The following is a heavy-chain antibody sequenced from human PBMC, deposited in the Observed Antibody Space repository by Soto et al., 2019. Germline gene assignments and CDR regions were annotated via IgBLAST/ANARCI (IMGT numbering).Heavy chain of an antibody. J-gene: IGHJ4*02. CDR3: ARAPYYYDNSGYYY. CDR1: GFTFSTYS. V-gene: IGHV3-21*01. Sequence: PGGSLRLSCAASGFTFSTYSMNWVRQAPGKGLEWVSSISSGSNYIYYADSVKGRFTISRDNAKNSLYLQMNSLRAEDTAVYYCARAPYYYDNSGYYYWGQGTLVTVSS. CDR2: ISSGSNYI. D-gene: IGHD3-22*01.